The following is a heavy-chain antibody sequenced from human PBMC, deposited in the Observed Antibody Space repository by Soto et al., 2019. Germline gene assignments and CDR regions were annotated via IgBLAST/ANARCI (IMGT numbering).Heavy chain of an antibody. CDR1: GGNVSSSR. V-gene: IGHV3-33*01. CDR3: ARDRDFDNDYSSRDFDYYGMDV. J-gene: IGHJ6*02. D-gene: IGHD4-4*01. CDR2: IWYDGSNK. Sequence: SYAGCGGNVSSSRRPSDRQAQGKGLEWVAVIWYDGSNKYYADSVKGRFTISRDNSKNTLYLQMNSLRAEDTAVYYCARDRDFDNDYSSRDFDYYGMDVWGQGTTVPVSS.